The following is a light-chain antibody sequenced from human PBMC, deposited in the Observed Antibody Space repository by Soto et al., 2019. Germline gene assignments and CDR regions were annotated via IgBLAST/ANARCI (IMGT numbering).Light chain of an antibody. Sequence: EIVMTQSPATLSVSPGERATVSCRTSQSVSSNLAWFQQRPGQAPRLLIYGASTRATGVPARFSGSGSGTEFTLTISSLQSEDFAVYFCQQYNDWPLWTFGQGTKVDIK. CDR2: GAS. V-gene: IGKV3-15*01. CDR3: QQYNDWPLWT. J-gene: IGKJ1*01. CDR1: QSVSSN.